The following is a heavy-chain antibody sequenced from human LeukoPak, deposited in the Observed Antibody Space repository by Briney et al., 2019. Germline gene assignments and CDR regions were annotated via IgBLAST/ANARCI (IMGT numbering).Heavy chain of an antibody. J-gene: IGHJ4*02. CDR1: GYTFTGYY. Sequence: ASVKVSCKASGYTFTGYYMHWVRQAPGQGLEWMGWINPNSGGTNYAQKFQGRVTMTRDTSIGTAYMELSRLRSDDTAVYYCARALMVRGIRSFSPKKSDWGQGTLVTVSS. CDR2: INPNSGGT. V-gene: IGHV1-2*02. CDR3: ARALMVRGIRSFSPKKSD. D-gene: IGHD3-10*01.